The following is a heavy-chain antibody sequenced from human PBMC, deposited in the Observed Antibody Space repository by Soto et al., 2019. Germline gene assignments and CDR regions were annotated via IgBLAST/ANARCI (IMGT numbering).Heavy chain of an antibody. CDR2: INHSGST. V-gene: IGHV4-34*01. D-gene: IGHD3-3*01. Sequence: TLSLTCAVYGGSFSGYYCSWIRQPPGNGLEWIGEINHSGSTNYNPSLKSRVTISVDTSKNQFSLKLSSVTAADTAVYYCARGYYDFWSGYYTTIRSVQVGYYYYYGMDVWGQGTTVTVSS. CDR1: GGSFSGYY. J-gene: IGHJ6*02. CDR3: ARGYYDFWSGYYTTIRSVQVGYYYYYGMDV.